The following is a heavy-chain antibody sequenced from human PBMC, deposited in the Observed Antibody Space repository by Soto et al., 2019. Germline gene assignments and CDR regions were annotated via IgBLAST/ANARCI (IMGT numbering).Heavy chain of an antibody. V-gene: IGHV3-33*01. CDR2: IWYDGSNK. D-gene: IGHD1-7*01. CDR3: AREGYNWNYYFDY. J-gene: IGHJ4*02. Sequence: GGSLRLSCAASGFTFSSYGIHWVRQAPGKGLEWVAVIWYDGSNKYYADSVKGRFTISRDNYKNTLYLQMNSLRAEDTAVDYCAREGYNWNYYFDYWGQGTLVTVSS. CDR1: GFTFSSYG.